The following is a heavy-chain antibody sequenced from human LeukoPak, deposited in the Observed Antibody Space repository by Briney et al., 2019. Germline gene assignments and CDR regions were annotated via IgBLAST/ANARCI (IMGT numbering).Heavy chain of an antibody. CDR1: GFTFSSYS. V-gene: IGHV3-48*01. CDR3: ARATVTRWFDP. Sequence: GGSLRLSCAASGFTFSSYSMNWVRQAPGKGLEWVSYISSSSSTIYYADSVKGRFTISGDNAKNSLYLQMNSLRAEDTAVYYCARATVTRWFDPWGQGTLVTVSS. D-gene: IGHD4-17*01. CDR2: ISSSSSTI. J-gene: IGHJ5*02.